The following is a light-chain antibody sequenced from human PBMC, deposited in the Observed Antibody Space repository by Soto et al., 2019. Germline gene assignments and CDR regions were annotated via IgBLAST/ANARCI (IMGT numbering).Light chain of an antibody. J-gene: IGLJ2*01. CDR2: GNS. V-gene: IGLV1-40*01. CDR3: QSYDSSLSGSVV. Sequence: SVLTQPPSVSGAPGQRVNISCTGSSSNIGAGYDLHWYQQLPGTAPKLLIYGNSNRPSGVPDRFSGSKSGTSASLAITGLQAEDEADYYCQSYDSSLSGSVVFGGGTKVTVL. CDR1: SSNIGAGYD.